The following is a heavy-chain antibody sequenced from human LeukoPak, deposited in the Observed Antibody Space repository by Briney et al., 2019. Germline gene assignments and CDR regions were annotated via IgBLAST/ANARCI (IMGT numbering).Heavy chain of an antibody. CDR3: ATSGYDLNYFDY. D-gene: IGHD5-12*01. Sequence: ASVKVSCKASGYTFTSYGISWVRQAPGQGLEWMGWISAYNGNTNYAQKLQGRVTMTTDTSTSTAYTELRSLRSDDTAVYYCATSGYDLNYFDYWGQGTLVTVSS. V-gene: IGHV1-18*01. J-gene: IGHJ4*02. CDR1: GYTFTSYG. CDR2: ISAYNGNT.